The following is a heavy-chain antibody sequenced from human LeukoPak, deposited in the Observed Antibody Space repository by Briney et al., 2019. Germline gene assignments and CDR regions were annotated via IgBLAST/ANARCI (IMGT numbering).Heavy chain of an antibody. Sequence: GGSLRLSCAASGFTVSSNHMSWVRQAPGKGLEWVSVIYSGGSTYYADSVKGRFTISRDNSKNTLYLQMNSLRAEDTAVYYCASSTKVVITTLYYYYGMDVWGQGTTVTVSS. CDR3: ASSTKVVITTLYYYYGMDV. CDR2: IYSGGST. D-gene: IGHD3-22*01. CDR1: GFTVSSNH. V-gene: IGHV3-66*01. J-gene: IGHJ6*02.